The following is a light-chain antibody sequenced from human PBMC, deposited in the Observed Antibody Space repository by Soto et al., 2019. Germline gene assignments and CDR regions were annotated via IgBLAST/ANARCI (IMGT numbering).Light chain of an antibody. CDR3: SSYTTSTTWV. CDR2: EVI. Sequence: QSALTQPASVSGSPGQSITISCTGTSSDVGAYNSVSWYQQHQGKAPTLIIYEVINRPSGVSNRFSGSKFGNTASLTISGLQAEDEADYYCSSYTTSTTWVFGGGTKVTVL. V-gene: IGLV2-14*01. J-gene: IGLJ3*02. CDR1: SSDVGAYNS.